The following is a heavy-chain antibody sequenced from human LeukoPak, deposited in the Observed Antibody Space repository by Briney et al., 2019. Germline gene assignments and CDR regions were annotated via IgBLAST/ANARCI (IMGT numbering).Heavy chain of an antibody. CDR1: GFTFSSYA. CDR2: ISSNGGST. V-gene: IGHV3-64*01. J-gene: IGHJ4*02. CDR3: ARSRGDEYGDV. Sequence: AGSLTLSCAASGFTFSSYAMHWVRQAPGKGLEYVSAISSNGGSTYYANSVKGRFTISRDNSKNTLYLQMGSLRAEDMAVYYCARSRGDEYGDVWGQGTLVTVSS. D-gene: IGHD4-17*01.